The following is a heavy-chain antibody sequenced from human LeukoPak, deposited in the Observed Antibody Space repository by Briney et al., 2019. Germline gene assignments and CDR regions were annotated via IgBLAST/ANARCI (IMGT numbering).Heavy chain of an antibody. V-gene: IGHV4-59*01. CDR1: GGSISSYY. J-gene: IGHJ3*02. CDR2: IYYSGTT. CDR3: ARDLRYCSSTSCPDAFDI. D-gene: IGHD2-2*01. Sequence: SETLSLTCTISGGSISSYYWSWIRQPPGKGLEWIGYIYYSGTTNYNPSLKSRLTIAVDTSKNQFSLKLSSVTAADTAVYYCARDLRYCSSTSCPDAFDIWGQGTMVTVSS.